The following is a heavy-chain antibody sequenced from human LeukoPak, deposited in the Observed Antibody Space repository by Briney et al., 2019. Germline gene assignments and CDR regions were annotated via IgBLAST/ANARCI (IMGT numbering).Heavy chain of an antibody. CDR2: IIPIFGTA. J-gene: IGHJ4*02. V-gene: IGHV1-69*13. CDR1: GGTFSSYA. D-gene: IGHD5-18*01. Sequence: SVKVSCKASGGTFSSYAISWVRQAPGQGLEWMGGIIPIFGTANYAQKFQGRVTITADESTSTAHMELSSLRSDDTAVYYCARGDVDTTPNCLDYWGQGTLVTVSS. CDR3: ARGDVDTTPNCLDY.